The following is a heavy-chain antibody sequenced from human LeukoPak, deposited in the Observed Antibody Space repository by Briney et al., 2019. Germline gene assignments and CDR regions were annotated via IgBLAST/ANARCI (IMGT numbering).Heavy chain of an antibody. CDR1: GGSISSYY. V-gene: IGHV4-4*07. CDR2: IYTSGST. Sequence: TLSLTCTVSGGSISSYYWSWIRQPAGKGLEWIGRIYTSGSTNYNPSLKSRVTISVDTSKNQFSLKLSSVTAADTAVYYCASHARLGYCSSTSCREVGGAYWYFDLWGRGTLVTVSS. CDR3: ASHARLGYCSSTSCREVGGAYWYFDL. D-gene: IGHD2-2*01. J-gene: IGHJ2*01.